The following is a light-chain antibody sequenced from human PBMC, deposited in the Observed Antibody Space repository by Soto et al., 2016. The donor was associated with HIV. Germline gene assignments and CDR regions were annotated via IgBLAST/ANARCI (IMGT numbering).Light chain of an antibody. V-gene: IGLV3-19*01. CDR1: SLRSYY. J-gene: IGLJ3*02. CDR2: GKN. CDR3: NSRDSSANHRV. Sequence: SSELIQDPAVSVALGQTVKITCQGDSLRSYYASWYQQKPGQAPVLVIYGKNNRPSGVPDRFSGSSSGNTASLTITGAQAEDEADYYCNSRDSSANHRVFGGGTKLTVL.